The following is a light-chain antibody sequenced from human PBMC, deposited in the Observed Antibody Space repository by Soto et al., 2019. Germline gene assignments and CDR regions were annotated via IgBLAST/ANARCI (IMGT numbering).Light chain of an antibody. V-gene: IGKV3-20*01. CDR2: DVS. CDR3: HQHVGTPYT. Sequence: EIVLTQSPGTLSLSPGERVTLSCRASQSVTSNSLVWYQQKPGRAPRLLIYDVSNRATGIPDRFSGSGSGTDFTLTISRLEPEDFAVYYCHQHVGTPYTFGQGTKLEIK. CDR1: QSVTSNS. J-gene: IGKJ2*01.